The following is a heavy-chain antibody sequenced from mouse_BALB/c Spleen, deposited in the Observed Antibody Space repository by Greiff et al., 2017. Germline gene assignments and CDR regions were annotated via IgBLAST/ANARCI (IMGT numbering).Heavy chain of an antibody. Sequence: VQLQQSGTVLARPGASVKMSCKASGYTFTSYWMHWVKQRPGQGLEWIGAIYPGNSDTSYNQKFKGKAKLTAVTSTSTAYMELSSLTNEDSAVYYCTRPPYYGSSYFDYWGQGTTLTVSA. CDR1: GYTFTSYW. J-gene: IGHJ2*01. V-gene: IGHV1-5*01. CDR3: TRPPYYGSSYFDY. D-gene: IGHD1-1*01. CDR2: IYPGNSDT.